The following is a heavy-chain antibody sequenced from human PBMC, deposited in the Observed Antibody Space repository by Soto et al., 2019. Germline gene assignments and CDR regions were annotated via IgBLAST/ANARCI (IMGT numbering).Heavy chain of an antibody. CDR2: ISYGGTT. Sequence: LYPRSLTGPVSVCSIRTSVSYSVLSLQPPGKGLELVGSISYGGTTHYNPSLKSRVTISVDTSKDLFSLNLNSVTAADTAIYYCARRGLIVMPIWGQGTKVT. CDR1: VCSIRTSVSY. J-gene: IGHJ3*02. CDR3: ARRGLIVMPI. V-gene: IGHV4-39*02. D-gene: IGHD3-22*01.